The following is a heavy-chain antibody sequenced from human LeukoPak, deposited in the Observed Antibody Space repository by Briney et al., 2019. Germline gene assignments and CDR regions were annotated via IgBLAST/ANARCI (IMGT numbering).Heavy chain of an antibody. CDR2: IKQDGSEK. CDR3: ARTSHDYGDYYYYYMDV. V-gene: IGHV3-7*01. D-gene: IGHD4-17*01. CDR1: GFTFSSYS. J-gene: IGHJ6*03. Sequence: GGSLRLSCAASGFTFSSYSMNWVRQAPGKGLEWVANIKQDGSEKYYVDSVKGRFTISRDNAKNSLYLQMNSLRAEDTAVYYCARTSHDYGDYYYYYMDVWGKGTTVTISS.